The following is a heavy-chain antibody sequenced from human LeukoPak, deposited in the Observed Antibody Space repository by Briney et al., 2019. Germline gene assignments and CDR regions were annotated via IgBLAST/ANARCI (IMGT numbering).Heavy chain of an antibody. Sequence: GGSLRLSCAASGFTVSSNFMIWVRQAPGKGLEWVSVIYSGGSTYYADSVKGRFTISRDNSKNTLYPQMNSLRAEDTAVYYCAREKAAADTGGWVPLAYWGQGTLVTVSS. D-gene: IGHD6-13*01. V-gene: IGHV3-66*01. CDR1: GFTVSSNF. J-gene: IGHJ4*02. CDR3: AREKAAADTGGWVPLAY. CDR2: IYSGGST.